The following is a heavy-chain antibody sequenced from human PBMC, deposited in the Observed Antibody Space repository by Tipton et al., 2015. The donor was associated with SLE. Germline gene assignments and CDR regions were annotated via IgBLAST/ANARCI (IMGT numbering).Heavy chain of an antibody. CDR2: ISSSSSTI. Sequence: LRLSCAASGFTFSSYSMNWVRQAPGKGLEWVSYISSSSSTIYYADSVKGRFTISRDNAKTSLYLQMNSLRAEATAVDYCARIAVAGRDYWGQGTLVTVSS. CDR3: ARIAVAGRDY. CDR1: GFTFSSYS. V-gene: IGHV3-48*01. J-gene: IGHJ4*02. D-gene: IGHD6-19*01.